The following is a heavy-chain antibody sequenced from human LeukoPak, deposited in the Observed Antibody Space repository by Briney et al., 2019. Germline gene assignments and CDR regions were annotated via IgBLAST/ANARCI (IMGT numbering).Heavy chain of an antibody. Sequence: SETLSLTCAVYGGSFSGYYWSWIRQPPGKGLEWIGEINHSGSTNYNPSLKSRVTISVDTSKNQFSLKLSSVTAADTAVYYCARDQGAGYFDLWGRGTLVTVSS. V-gene: IGHV4-34*01. CDR1: GGSFSGYY. CDR3: ARDQGAGYFDL. D-gene: IGHD1-26*01. J-gene: IGHJ2*01. CDR2: INHSGST.